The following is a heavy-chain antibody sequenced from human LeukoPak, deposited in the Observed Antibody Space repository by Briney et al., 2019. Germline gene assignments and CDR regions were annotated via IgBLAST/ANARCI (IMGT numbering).Heavy chain of an antibody. CDR3: AKDHKYCSSTSCRYGMDV. V-gene: IGHV3-30*18. J-gene: IGHJ6*02. CDR1: GFTFSSYG. CDR2: ISYDGSNK. Sequence: PGRSLRLSCAASGFTFSSYGMHWVRQAPGKGLEWVAVISYDGSNKYYADSVKGRFTISRDNSKNTLYLQMNSLRAEDTAVYYCAKDHKYCSSTSCRYGMDVWGQGTTVTVSS. D-gene: IGHD2-2*01.